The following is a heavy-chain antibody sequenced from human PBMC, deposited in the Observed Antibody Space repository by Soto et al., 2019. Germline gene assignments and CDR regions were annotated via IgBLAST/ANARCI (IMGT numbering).Heavy chain of an antibody. Sequence: PSETLSLTCAVSGGSISSGGYSWSWFRQPPGKGLEWIGYIYHSGSTYYNPSLKSRINISVDRSKNQFSLKLSSATAADTAVYYCARAFDCSGGSCSPSFDYWGQGTLVTVSS. J-gene: IGHJ4*02. V-gene: IGHV4-30-2*01. CDR2: IYHSGST. D-gene: IGHD2-15*01. CDR3: ARAFDCSGGSCSPSFDY. CDR1: GGSISSGGYS.